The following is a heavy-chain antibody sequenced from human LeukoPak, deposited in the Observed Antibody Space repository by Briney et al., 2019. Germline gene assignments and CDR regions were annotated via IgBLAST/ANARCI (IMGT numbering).Heavy chain of an antibody. J-gene: IGHJ4*02. CDR1: GFTFSSYG. CDR2: IRFDGSYK. CDR3: AKPLIGYCSSTSCSPGAFDY. V-gene: IGHV3-30*02. D-gene: IGHD2-2*01. Sequence: GGSLRLSCAASGFTFSSYGIHWVRQAPGKGLEWVAFIRFDGSYKYYADSVKGRFTISRDNSKNTLYLQMNSLRAEDTAVYYCAKPLIGYCSSTSCSPGAFDYWGQGTLVTVSS.